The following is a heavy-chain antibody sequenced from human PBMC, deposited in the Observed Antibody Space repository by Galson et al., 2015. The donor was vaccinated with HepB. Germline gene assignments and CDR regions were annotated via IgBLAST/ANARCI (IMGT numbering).Heavy chain of an antibody. CDR1: GYNFADYW. V-gene: IGHV5-51*01. CDR3: ARQRFFDY. J-gene: IGHJ4*02. D-gene: IGHD3-3*01. Sequence: QSGAEVKKPGESLKNACKVSGYNFADYWIGWVRQVPGKGLERMGIIYPGGSDTRYSTSFQGQVTISVDKSIGTAYLQWTSLKDSDTAMYYCARQRFFDYWGQGTLVTVSS. CDR2: IYPGGSDT.